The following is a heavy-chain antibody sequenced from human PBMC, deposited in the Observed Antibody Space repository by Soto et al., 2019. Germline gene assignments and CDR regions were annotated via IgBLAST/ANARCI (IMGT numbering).Heavy chain of an antibody. Sequence: VKVSCKASGYTFTSYAMHWVLQAPGQRLEWMGWINAGNGNTKYSQKFQRRVTITRDTSASTAYMELSSLRSEDTAVYYCVRTSGSRYYFDYWGQGTLVTVSS. CDR1: GYTFTSYA. J-gene: IGHJ4*02. V-gene: IGHV1-3*01. D-gene: IGHD3-10*01. CDR2: INAGNGNT. CDR3: VRTSGSRYYFDY.